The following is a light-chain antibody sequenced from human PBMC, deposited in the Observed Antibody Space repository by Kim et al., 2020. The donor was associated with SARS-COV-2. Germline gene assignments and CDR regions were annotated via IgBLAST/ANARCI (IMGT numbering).Light chain of an antibody. CDR1: NIGDKS. CDR3: QVWDGSSDHYV. CDR2: YDS. Sequence: SYELTQPPSVSVAPGKTARITCEGNNIGDKSVHWYQQKPGQAPVLFIYYDSDRPSGIPERFSGSNSENTATLTISRVEAGDEADYYCQVWDGSSDHYVFGTGTKVTVL. J-gene: IGLJ1*01. V-gene: IGLV3-21*04.